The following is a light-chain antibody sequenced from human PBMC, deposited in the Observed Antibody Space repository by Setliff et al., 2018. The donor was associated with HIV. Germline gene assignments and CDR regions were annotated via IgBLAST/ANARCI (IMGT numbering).Light chain of an antibody. V-gene: IGLV3-21*03. Sequence: SYELTQPPSVSVAPGKTARITCGGNNIGSKTVHWYQQKPGQAPVLVIYDDGDRPSGIPERFSGSNSGTTATLTISRVEAGDEADYYCQVWDSRSDHFVFGTGTKVTVL. CDR3: QVWDSRSDHFV. CDR2: DDG. J-gene: IGLJ1*01. CDR1: NIGSKT.